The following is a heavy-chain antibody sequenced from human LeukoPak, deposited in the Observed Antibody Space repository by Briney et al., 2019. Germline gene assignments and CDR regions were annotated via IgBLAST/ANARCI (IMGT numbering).Heavy chain of an antibody. CDR2: TYYRSKWYN. D-gene: IGHD3-10*01. J-gene: IGHJ3*02. CDR3: ARDRAGVYNYGSGSYYKRADAFDI. V-gene: IGHV6-1*01. Sequence: SQTLSLTCAISGDSVSSNSAAWNWIRQSPSRGLEWLGRTYYRSKWYNDYAVSVKSRITINPDTSKNQFSLQLNSVTPEDTAVYYCARDRAGVYNYGSGSYYKRADAFDIWGQGTMVTVSS. CDR1: GDSVSSNSAA.